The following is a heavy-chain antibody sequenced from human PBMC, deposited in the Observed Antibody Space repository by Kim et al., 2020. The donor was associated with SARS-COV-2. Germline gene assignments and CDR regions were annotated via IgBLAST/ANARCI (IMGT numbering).Heavy chain of an antibody. Sequence: ASVKVSCKASGYTFTSYDINWVRQATGQGLEWMGWMNPNSGNTGYAQKFQGRVTMTRNTFISTAYMELSSLRSEDTAVYYCARGGGAAAGTWSYYYYYGMDVWGQGTTVTVSS. V-gene: IGHV1-8*01. CDR1: GYTFTSYD. J-gene: IGHJ6*02. CDR3: ARGGGAAAGTWSYYYYYGMDV. CDR2: MNPNSGNT. D-gene: IGHD6-13*01.